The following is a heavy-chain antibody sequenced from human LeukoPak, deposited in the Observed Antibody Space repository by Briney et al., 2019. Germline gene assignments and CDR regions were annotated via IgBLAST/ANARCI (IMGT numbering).Heavy chain of an antibody. Sequence: SETLSLTCTVSGGSISSYYWSWIRQPPGKGLEWIGYIYYIGSTNYNPSLKSRVTISVDTSKNQFSLKLSSVTAADTAVYYCARRGSGWYYFDYWGQGTLVTVSS. CDR1: GGSISSYY. J-gene: IGHJ4*02. CDR3: ARRGSGWYYFDY. V-gene: IGHV4-59*08. D-gene: IGHD6-19*01. CDR2: IYYIGST.